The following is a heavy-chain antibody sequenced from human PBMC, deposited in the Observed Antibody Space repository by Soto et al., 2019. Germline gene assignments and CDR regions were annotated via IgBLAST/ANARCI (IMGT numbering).Heavy chain of an antibody. CDR3: TKRATSPFES. D-gene: IGHD6-25*01. Sequence: PGESLQISCQGTGYRFSSSWIGCVRQKPGKGLEWLGNVYPSGSDVRYSTAFECQVTISADNSINTAYLQLLNLKASDTAIYYCTKRATSPFESWGKGTRVTVSS. J-gene: IGHJ4*02. CDR2: VYPSGSDV. V-gene: IGHV5-51*01. CDR1: GYRFSSSW.